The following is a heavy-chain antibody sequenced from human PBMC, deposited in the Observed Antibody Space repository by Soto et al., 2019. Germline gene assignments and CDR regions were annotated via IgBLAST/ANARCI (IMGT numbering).Heavy chain of an antibody. CDR1: GYTLTGFS. J-gene: IGHJ6*04. Sequence: QAQLVQSGAEVKKPGASVKVSYKVSGYTLTGFSMHWVRQAPGKGVEWMGGFDPEDGETIYAQKLQGRVTMTEDTSTDTAYMERSSLRSEDTAVYYWATGYCSVGSGPVSMDVWAKGPRSPSPQ. V-gene: IGHV1-24*01. D-gene: IGHD2-15*01. CDR3: ATGYCSVGSGPVSMDV. CDR2: FDPEDGET.